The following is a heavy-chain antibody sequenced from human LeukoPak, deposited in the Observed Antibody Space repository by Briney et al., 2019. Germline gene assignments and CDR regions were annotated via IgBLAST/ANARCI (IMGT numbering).Heavy chain of an antibody. CDR1: GGSINSSGYY. J-gene: IGHJ5*02. CDR3: ARHEYSGSFYGLSWFDP. CDR2: IYYSGST. D-gene: IGHD1-26*01. V-gene: IGHV4-39*01. Sequence: SETLSLTCTVSGGSINSSGYYWGWTRQPPGKGLEWIASIYYSGSTYYNPSLKSRVTISVDTSKNQLSLKLSSLTSADTAVYYCARHEYSGSFYGLSWFDPWGQGTLVTVSS.